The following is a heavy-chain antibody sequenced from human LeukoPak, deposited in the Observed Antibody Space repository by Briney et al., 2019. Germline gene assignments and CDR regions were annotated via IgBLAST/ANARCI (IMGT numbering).Heavy chain of an antibody. Sequence: SETLSLTCTVSGGSISSYYWSWIRQPAGKGLEWIGRIYTSGSTNYNPSLKSRVTMSVDTSKNQFSLKLSSVTAADTAVYYCARGISSGWYGAFDIWGQGTMVTVSA. CDR1: GGSISSYY. D-gene: IGHD6-19*01. V-gene: IGHV4-4*07. CDR2: IYTSGST. J-gene: IGHJ3*02. CDR3: ARGISSGWYGAFDI.